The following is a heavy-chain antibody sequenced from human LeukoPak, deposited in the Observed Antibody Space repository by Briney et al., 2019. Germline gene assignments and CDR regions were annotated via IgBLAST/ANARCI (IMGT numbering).Heavy chain of an antibody. CDR2: FYHSGGT. Sequence: SETLSLTCAVSGGSISNGGYSWSWIRQPPGKGLEWIGTFYHSGGTYYKPSLKSRVILSVDRSKNQLSLRLSSVTAADTAVYYCARRPRYFDYWGQGTLVTVSS. J-gene: IGHJ4*02. CDR1: GGSISNGGYS. V-gene: IGHV4-30-2*01. CDR3: ARRPRYFDY.